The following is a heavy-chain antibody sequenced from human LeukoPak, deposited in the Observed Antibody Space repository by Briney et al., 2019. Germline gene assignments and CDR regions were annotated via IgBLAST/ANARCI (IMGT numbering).Heavy chain of an antibody. Sequence: GGSLRLSCAASGFTLSSFWMSWVRQAPGKGLEWVGNIKDDGSEKYYADSMKGRFTISRDNAKNSLYLQMNSLRAEDTSVYLCAREIPGQQVALDFWGQGTLVTVSS. J-gene: IGHJ4*02. CDR2: IKDDGSEK. CDR1: GFTLSSFW. V-gene: IGHV3-7*01. D-gene: IGHD6-13*01. CDR3: AREIPGQQVALDF.